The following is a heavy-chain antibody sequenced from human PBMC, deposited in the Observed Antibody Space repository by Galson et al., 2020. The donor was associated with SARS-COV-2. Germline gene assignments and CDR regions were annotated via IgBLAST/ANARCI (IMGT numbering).Heavy chain of an antibody. Sequence: GGSLRPSCAASGSTSSDHAMPWVRQAPGKGLAGVARIFFAGGEKYYGASVRGRFTISRDSSKNTVYLQMNNLRVDDTAVYYCARDGQSSRGWAFDYWGQGTLLTVSS. V-gene: IGHV3-33*01. J-gene: IGHJ4*02. D-gene: IGHD6-19*01. CDR1: GSTSSDHA. CDR2: IFFAGGEK. CDR3: ARDGQSSRGWAFDY.